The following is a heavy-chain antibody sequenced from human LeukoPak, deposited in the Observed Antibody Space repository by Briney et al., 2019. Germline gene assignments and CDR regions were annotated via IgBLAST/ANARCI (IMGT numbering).Heavy chain of an antibody. CDR1: GGSFSGYY. Sequence: PSETLSLTCAVYGGSFSGYYWSWIRQPPGKGLEWIGEINHSGSTNYNPSLKSRVTISVDTSKNQFSLKLSSVTAADTAVYYCARGPPWILWFGELLSTNKYYFDYWGQGTLVTVSS. CDR2: INHSGST. D-gene: IGHD3-10*01. V-gene: IGHV4-34*01. J-gene: IGHJ4*02. CDR3: ARGPPWILWFGELLSTNKYYFDY.